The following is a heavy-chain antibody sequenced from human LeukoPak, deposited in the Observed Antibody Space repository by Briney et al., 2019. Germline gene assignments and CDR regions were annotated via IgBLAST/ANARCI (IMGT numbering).Heavy chain of an antibody. V-gene: IGHV3-7*01. CDR3: AREWQGGIAAAGTRIEGDY. J-gene: IGHJ4*02. Sequence: GGSLRLSCAVSGFSVSGYWMTWVRQAPGKGLSGVPNKNQEGSEKNYVDSVKGRFTISRDNAENSLFLQMNSLRVEDTAVYYCAREWQGGIAAAGTRIEGDYWGQGTLVAVSS. CDR2: KNQEGSEK. D-gene: IGHD6-13*01. CDR1: GFSVSGYW.